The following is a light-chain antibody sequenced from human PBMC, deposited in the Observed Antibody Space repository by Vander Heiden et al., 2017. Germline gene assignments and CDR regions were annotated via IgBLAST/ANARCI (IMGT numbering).Light chain of an antibody. CDR3: HSRYYSGNHYV. J-gene: IGLJ1*01. Sequence: SSELTQDHAVSVALGQTVRITCPGDSLRSYYASWYQQKPGQAPVLVIYGKNNRPSVIPDHFYGSSAGNTASVTISGAQAEEEANDYCHSRYYSGNHYVFTTGTKVTVL. CDR2: GKN. CDR1: SLRSYY. V-gene: IGLV3-19*01.